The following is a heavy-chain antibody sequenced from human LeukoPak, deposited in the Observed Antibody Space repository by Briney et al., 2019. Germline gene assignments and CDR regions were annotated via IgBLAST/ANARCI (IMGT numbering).Heavy chain of an antibody. V-gene: IGHV1-8*01. J-gene: IGHJ4*02. CDR2: MSPNSGNT. CDR1: GYTFTSYD. CDR3: ASVEPDYDFWSGYTIDY. Sequence: GASVKVSCKASGYTFTSYDINWVRQATGQGLEWMGWMSPNSGNTGYAQKFLGRVTMTRNTSISTAYMELSSLRSEDTAVYYCASVEPDYDFWSGYTIDYWGQGTLVTVSS. D-gene: IGHD3-3*01.